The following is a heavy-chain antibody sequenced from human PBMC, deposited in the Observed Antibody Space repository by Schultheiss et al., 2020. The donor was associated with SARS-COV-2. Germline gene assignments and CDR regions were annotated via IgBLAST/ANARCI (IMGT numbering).Heavy chain of an antibody. CDR2: IYHSGST. Sequence: GSLRLSCAVSGGSISSSNWWSWVRQPPGKGLEWIGEIYHSGSTNYNPSLKSRVTISVDTSKNQFSLKLSSVTAADTAVYYCARGSRGYSYGYYFDYWGQGTLVTVSS. D-gene: IGHD5-18*01. CDR1: GGSISSSNW. CDR3: ARGSRGYSYGYYFDY. J-gene: IGHJ4*02. V-gene: IGHV4-4*02.